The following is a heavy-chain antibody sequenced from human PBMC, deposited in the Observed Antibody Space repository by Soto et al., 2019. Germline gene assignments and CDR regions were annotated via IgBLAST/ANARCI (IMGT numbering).Heavy chain of an antibody. D-gene: IGHD6-19*01. J-gene: IGHJ6*02. V-gene: IGHV1-58*01. CDR2: IVVGSGNT. CDR1: GFTFTSSA. CDR3: AADARGSGWYEAYYYGMDV. Sequence: AXVKVSCKASGFTFTSSAVQWVRQARGQRLEWIGWIVVGSGNTNYAQKFQERVTITRDMSTSTAYMELSSLRSEDTAVYYCAADARGSGWYEAYYYGMDVWGQGTTVTVSS.